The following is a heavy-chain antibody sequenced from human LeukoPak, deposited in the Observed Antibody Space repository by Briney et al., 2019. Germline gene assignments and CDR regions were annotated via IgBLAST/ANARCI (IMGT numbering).Heavy chain of an antibody. Sequence: GGSLRLSCAASGFTFSNYGMHWVRQALGKWLEWVAFIRYDGSNEYYADSVKGRFTISRDNSKNTLFLQLNSLRAEDTAVYYCAKHFWSGSYTAYWGQGTLVTVSS. D-gene: IGHD3-3*02. V-gene: IGHV3-30*02. J-gene: IGHJ4*02. CDR3: AKHFWSGSYTAY. CDR1: GFTFSNYG. CDR2: IRYDGSNE.